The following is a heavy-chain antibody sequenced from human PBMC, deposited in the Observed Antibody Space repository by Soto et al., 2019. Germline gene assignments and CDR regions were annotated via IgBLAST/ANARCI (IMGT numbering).Heavy chain of an antibody. CDR1: GGSISSSNW. D-gene: IGHD5-12*01. CDR2: IYSGGST. Sequence: ETLSLTCAVSGGSISSSNWWSWVRQAPGKGLEWVSVIYSGGSTYYADSVKGRFTISRDNSKNTLYLQMNSLRDEDTAVYYCANRYRGYSGHWGQGTLVTVSS. J-gene: IGHJ4*02. CDR3: ANRYRGYSGH. V-gene: IGHV3-53*01.